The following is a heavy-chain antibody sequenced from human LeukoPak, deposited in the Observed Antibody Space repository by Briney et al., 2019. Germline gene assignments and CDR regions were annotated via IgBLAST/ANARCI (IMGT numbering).Heavy chain of an antibody. CDR3: ARGNMIVVVISAFDI. V-gene: IGHV4-34*01. Sequence: KPSETLSLTCAVYGGSFSGYYWSWIRQPPGKGLEWIGAINHSGSTNYNPSLKSRVTISVGTSKNQFSLKLSSVTAADTAVYYCARGNMIVVVISAFDIWGQGTVVTVSS. CDR1: GGSFSGYY. D-gene: IGHD3-22*01. CDR2: INHSGST. J-gene: IGHJ3*02.